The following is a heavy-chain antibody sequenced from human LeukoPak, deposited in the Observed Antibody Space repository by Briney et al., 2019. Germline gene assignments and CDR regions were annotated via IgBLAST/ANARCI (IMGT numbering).Heavy chain of an antibody. CDR1: GFTFSSYG. V-gene: IGHV3-30*18. CDR2: ISYDGSNK. J-gene: IGHJ6*02. Sequence: GGSLRLSCAASGFTFSSYGMHWVRQAPGKGLEWVAVISYDGSNKYYADSVKGRFTISRDNSKNTLYLQMNSLRAEDTAVYYCAEERPPSRDFWSGYSHYYYYYYGMDVWGQGTTATVSS. D-gene: IGHD3-3*01. CDR3: AEERPPSRDFWSGYSHYYYYYYGMDV.